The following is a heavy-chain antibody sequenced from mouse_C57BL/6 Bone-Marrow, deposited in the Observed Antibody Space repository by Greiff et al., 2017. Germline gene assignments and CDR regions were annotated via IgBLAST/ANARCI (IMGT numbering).Heavy chain of an antibody. V-gene: IGHV1-63*01. J-gene: IGHJ2*01. CDR1: GYTFTNYW. Sequence: VKLMESGAELVRPGTSVKMSCKASGYTFTNYWIGWAKQRPGHGLEWIGDIYPGGGYTNYNEKFKGKATLTADKYSSTAYMQFSSLTSEDSAIYYCARGDFYDGYLDYWGQGTTLTVSS. CDR2: IYPGGGYT. CDR3: ARGDFYDGYLDY. D-gene: IGHD2-3*01.